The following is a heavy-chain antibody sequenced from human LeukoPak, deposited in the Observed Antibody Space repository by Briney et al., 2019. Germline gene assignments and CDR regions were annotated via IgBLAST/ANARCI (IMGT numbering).Heavy chain of an antibody. CDR2: IYTSGST. CDR1: GGSISSGSYY. CDR3: ARGFVVVVAATEAFDI. V-gene: IGHV4-61*02. J-gene: IGHJ3*02. Sequence: SETLSLTCTVSGGSISSGSYYWSWIRQPAGKGLEWIGRIYTSGSTNYNPSLKSRVTISVDTSKNQFSLKLSSVTAADTAVYYCARGFVVVVAATEAFDIWGQGTMVTVSS. D-gene: IGHD2-15*01.